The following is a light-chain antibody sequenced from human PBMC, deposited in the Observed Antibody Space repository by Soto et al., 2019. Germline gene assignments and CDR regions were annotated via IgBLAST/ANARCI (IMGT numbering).Light chain of an antibody. CDR2: EVS. J-gene: IGLJ1*01. CDR1: SSDVGSNDL. Sequence: QSVLSQPASVSRSHGQSSTISCTGTSSDVGSNDLVSWDQQHPGKGPKLRIYEVSKRPSGISNRFSGSKSGNTASLTISGLQAEDEGDYYCCSYVGRSDSYAFGAGTKVTVL. V-gene: IGLV2-23*02. CDR3: CSYVGRSDSYA.